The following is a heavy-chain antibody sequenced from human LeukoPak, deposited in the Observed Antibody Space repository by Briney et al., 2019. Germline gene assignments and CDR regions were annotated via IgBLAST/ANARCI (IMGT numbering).Heavy chain of an antibody. CDR2: IYPGDSDT. CDR3: ARHEGYCSSTSCYAGDMLYFQH. J-gene: IGHJ1*01. CDR1: GYSFTNYW. V-gene: IGHV5-51*01. Sequence: GESLKISCKGSGYSFTNYWIGWVRQMPGKGLEWMGIIYPGDSDTRYSPSFQGQVTISADKSISTAYLQWSSLKASDTAMYYCARHEGYCSSTSCYAGDMLYFQHWGQGTLVTVSS. D-gene: IGHD2-2*01.